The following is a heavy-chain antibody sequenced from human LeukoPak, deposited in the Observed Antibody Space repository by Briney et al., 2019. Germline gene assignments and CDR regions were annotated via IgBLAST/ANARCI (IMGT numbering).Heavy chain of an antibody. CDR3: ARGLQGIDY. Sequence: QPGGSLRLSCAASGFTFSNYAMSWVRQAPGKGLMWVSRINTDGSSTNYADSVEGRFTISRDNAKNTLYLQMNSLRAEDTAVYYCARGLQGIDYWGQGTLVTVSS. J-gene: IGHJ4*02. CDR1: GFTFSNYA. CDR2: INTDGSST. D-gene: IGHD4-11*01. V-gene: IGHV3-74*01.